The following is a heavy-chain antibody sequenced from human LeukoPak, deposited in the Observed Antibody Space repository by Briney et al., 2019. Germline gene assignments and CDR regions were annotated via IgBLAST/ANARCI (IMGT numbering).Heavy chain of an antibody. CDR2: INHSGST. V-gene: IGHV4-34*01. J-gene: IGHJ4*02. D-gene: IGHD3-10*01. CDR3: ARLMVRGDFDY. CDR1: GGSFSGYY. Sequence: SETLSLTCAVYGGSFSGYYWSWIRQPPGKGLEWTGEINHSGSTNYNPSLKSRVTISVDTSKNRFSLKLSSVTAADTAVYYCARLMVRGDFDYWGQGTLVTVSS.